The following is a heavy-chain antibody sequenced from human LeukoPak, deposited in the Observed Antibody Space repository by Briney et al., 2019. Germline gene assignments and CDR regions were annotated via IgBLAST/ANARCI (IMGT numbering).Heavy chain of an antibody. Sequence: IPSETLSLTCTVSGGSISSGDYYWSWIRQPPGKGLEWIGYIYYSGSTNYNPSLKSRVTISVDTSKNQFSLKLSSVTAADTAVYYCARDRRGGYTLWGRGTLVTVSS. V-gene: IGHV4-61*08. CDR3: ARDRRGGYTL. CDR2: IYYSGST. D-gene: IGHD5-24*01. J-gene: IGHJ2*01. CDR1: GGSISSGDYY.